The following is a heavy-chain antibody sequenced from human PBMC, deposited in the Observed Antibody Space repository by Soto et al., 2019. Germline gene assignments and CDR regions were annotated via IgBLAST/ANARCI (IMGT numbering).Heavy chain of an antibody. CDR1: GGSISSGGYY. D-gene: IGHD4-17*01. CDR3: AREGSGVTTVTLFDY. J-gene: IGHJ4*02. V-gene: IGHV4-31*03. CDR2: IYYSGGT. Sequence: QVQLQSSGPGLVKPSQTLSLTCTVSGGSISSGGYYWSWIRQHPGKGLEWIGYIYYSGGTYYNPSLTIRVTTSVDTSKNQVSLKLSSVTAADTAVYYCAREGSGVTTVTLFDYWGQGTLVTVSS.